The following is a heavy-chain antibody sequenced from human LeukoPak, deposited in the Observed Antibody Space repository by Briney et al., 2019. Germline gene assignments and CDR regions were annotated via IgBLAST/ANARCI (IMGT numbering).Heavy chain of an antibody. CDR2: IYYSGST. V-gene: IGHV4-59*01. Sequence: SETLSLTCTVSGGSISSYYWSWIRQPPGKGLEWIGYIYYSGSTNYNSSLKSRVTISVDTSKNQFSLKLSSVTAADTAVYYCASSQRGWLRLNAFDIWGQGTMVTVSS. CDR3: ASSQRGWLRLNAFDI. CDR1: GGSISSYY. J-gene: IGHJ3*02. D-gene: IGHD5-12*01.